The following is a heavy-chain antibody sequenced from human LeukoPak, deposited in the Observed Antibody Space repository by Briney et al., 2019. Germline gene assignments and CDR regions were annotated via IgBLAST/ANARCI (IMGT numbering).Heavy chain of an antibody. Sequence: GGSLRLSCAASGFTFSSYWVHWVRQAPGKGLVWVSRINSDGSSTSYADSVKGRFTISRDNAKNSLYLQMNSLRAEDTAVYYCARPLSYYYDSSGPQGYWGQGTLVTVSS. CDR1: GFTFSSYW. V-gene: IGHV3-74*01. D-gene: IGHD3-22*01. CDR3: ARPLSYYYDSSGPQGY. CDR2: INSDGSST. J-gene: IGHJ4*02.